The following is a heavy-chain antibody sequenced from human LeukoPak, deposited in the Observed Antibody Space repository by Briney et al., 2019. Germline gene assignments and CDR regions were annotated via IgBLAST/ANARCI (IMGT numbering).Heavy chain of an antibody. D-gene: IGHD1-26*01. CDR3: ARVPISGYWLWELQRGYYFDY. Sequence: ASVKVSCKASGYTFTGYYMHWVRQAPGQGLEWMGWINPNSGGTSYAQKFQGRVTMTRDTSISTAYMELSRLRSDDTAVYYCARVPISGYWLWELQRGYYFDYWGQGTLVTVSS. CDR1: GYTFTGYY. CDR2: INPNSGGT. J-gene: IGHJ4*02. V-gene: IGHV1-2*02.